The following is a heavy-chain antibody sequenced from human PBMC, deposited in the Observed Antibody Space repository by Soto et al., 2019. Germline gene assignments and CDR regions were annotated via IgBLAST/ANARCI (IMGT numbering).Heavy chain of an antibody. CDR3: ARATYYYDSSGYSDRVLDY. J-gene: IGHJ4*02. V-gene: IGHV4-31*03. D-gene: IGHD3-22*01. Sequence: SETLSLTCTVSGGSLSSGGYYWSWIRQHPGKGLEWIGYIYYSGNTYYNPSLKSRVTISEDTSKNQFSLKLSSVTAADTAVYYCARATYYYDSSGYSDRVLDYWRQGTLVTVSS. CDR1: GGSLSSGGYY. CDR2: IYYSGNT.